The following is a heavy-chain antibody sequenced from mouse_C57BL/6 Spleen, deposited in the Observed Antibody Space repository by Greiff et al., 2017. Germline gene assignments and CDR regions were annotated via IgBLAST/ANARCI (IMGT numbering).Heavy chain of an antibody. CDR1: GYSFTGYY. CDR3: ARSGSYDYAMDY. J-gene: IGHJ4*01. V-gene: IGHV1-42*01. D-gene: IGHD2-12*01. Sequence: EVQLQQSGPELVKPGASVKISCKASGYSFTGYYMNWVKQSPEKSLEWIGEINPSTGGTTYNQKFKAKATLTVDKSSSTAYMQLKSLTSEDSAVYYCARSGSYDYAMDYWGQGTSVTVSS. CDR2: INPSTGGT.